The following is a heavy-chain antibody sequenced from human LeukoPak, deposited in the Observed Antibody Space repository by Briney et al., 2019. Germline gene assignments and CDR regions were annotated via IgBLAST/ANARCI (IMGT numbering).Heavy chain of an antibody. CDR3: ARVGSSSWYSGWFDP. J-gene: IGHJ5*02. CDR1: GFTFSSYA. D-gene: IGHD6-13*01. Sequence: PGGSLRLSCAASGFTFSSYAMHWVRQAPGKGLEWVAVISYDGSNKYYADSVKGRFTISRDNSKNTLYLQMNSLRAEDTAVYYCARVGSSSWYSGWFDPWGQGTLVTVSS. V-gene: IGHV3-30-3*01. CDR2: ISYDGSNK.